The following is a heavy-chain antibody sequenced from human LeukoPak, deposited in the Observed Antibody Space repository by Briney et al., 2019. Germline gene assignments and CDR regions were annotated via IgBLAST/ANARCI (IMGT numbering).Heavy chain of an antibody. D-gene: IGHD5-24*01. CDR2: ISGSGGST. Sequence: PGGSLRLSCAASGFTFSTFGMNWVRQAPGKGLEWVSAISGSGGSTNYADSVKGRFTISRDNAKNSLYLQMNSLRAEDTAVYYCARAERRGEMATHNWFDPWGQGTLVTVSS. CDR3: ARAERRGEMATHNWFDP. V-gene: IGHV3-23*01. J-gene: IGHJ5*02. CDR1: GFTFSTFG.